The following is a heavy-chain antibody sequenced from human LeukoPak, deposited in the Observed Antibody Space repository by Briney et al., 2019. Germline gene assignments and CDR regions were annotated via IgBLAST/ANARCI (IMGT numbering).Heavy chain of an antibody. V-gene: IGHV3-15*01. Sequence: GGSLRLSCAASGSTFTSYGMHWVRQAPGKGLEWVGRIKSKTDGGTTDYAAPVKGRFTISRDDSKNTLYLQMNSLKTEDTGVYYCTTIEGYWGQGTLVTVSS. CDR3: TTIEGY. CDR1: GSTFTSYG. J-gene: IGHJ4*02. CDR2: IKSKTDGGTT.